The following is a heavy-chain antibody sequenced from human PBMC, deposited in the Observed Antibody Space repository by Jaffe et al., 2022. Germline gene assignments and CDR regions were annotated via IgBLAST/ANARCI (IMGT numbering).Heavy chain of an antibody. Sequence: QVQLVQSGAEVKKPGASVKVSCKASGYTFTSYDINWVRQATGQGLEWMGWMNPNSGNTGYAQKFQGRVTMTRNTSISTAYMELSSLRSEDTAVYYCAVRRRNLGYCSSTSCYAGGWFDPWGQGTLVTVSS. V-gene: IGHV1-8*01. CDR1: GYTFTSYD. J-gene: IGHJ5*02. CDR3: AVRRRNLGYCSSTSCYAGGWFDP. CDR2: MNPNSGNT. D-gene: IGHD2-2*01.